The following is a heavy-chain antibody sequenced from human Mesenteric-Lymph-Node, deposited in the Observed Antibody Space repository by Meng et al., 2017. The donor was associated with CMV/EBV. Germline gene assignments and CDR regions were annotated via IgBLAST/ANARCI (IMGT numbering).Heavy chain of an antibody. V-gene: IGHV3-53*05. D-gene: IGHD2-21*01. CDR2: IYSGAAT. Sequence: GESLKISCAASGFTVSANYMSWVRQAPGKGLEWVSVIYSGAATYYADSVKGRFTISRDNSKNTLYLQMNSLRAEDTAVYYCASHRDSKVVIGNPFDYWGQGTLVTVSS. CDR1: GFTVSANY. CDR3: ASHRDSKVVIGNPFDY. J-gene: IGHJ4*02.